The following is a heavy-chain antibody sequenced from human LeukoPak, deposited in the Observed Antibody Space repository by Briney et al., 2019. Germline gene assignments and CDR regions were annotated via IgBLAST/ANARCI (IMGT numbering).Heavy chain of an antibody. CDR3: ARDSPERGYSYGPLDNYFDY. CDR1: GFIFSRYS. CDR2: IKQDGSEK. Sequence: GGSLRLSCEASGFIFSRYSMNWVRQAPGKGLEWVANIKQDGSEKYYVDSVKGRFTISRDNAKNSLYLQMNSLRAEDTAVYYCARDSPERGYSYGPLDNYFDYWGQGTLVTVSS. J-gene: IGHJ4*02. V-gene: IGHV3-7*01. D-gene: IGHD5-18*01.